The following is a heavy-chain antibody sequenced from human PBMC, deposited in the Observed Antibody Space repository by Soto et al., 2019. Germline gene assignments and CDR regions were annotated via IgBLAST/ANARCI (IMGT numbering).Heavy chain of an antibody. CDR1: GGSISSGGYY. CDR2: IYYSGGT. CDR3: AGSVFP. V-gene: IGHV4-31*01. Sequence: QVQLQESGPGLVKPSQTLSLTCTVSGGSISSGGYYWNWIRQHPGKGLEWSGYIYYSGGTYYNPSLMRLVSLSVDTSKHQSSLRLRSVTAADTPVYYCAGSVFPWGPRTLVIVSS. J-gene: IGHJ5*02.